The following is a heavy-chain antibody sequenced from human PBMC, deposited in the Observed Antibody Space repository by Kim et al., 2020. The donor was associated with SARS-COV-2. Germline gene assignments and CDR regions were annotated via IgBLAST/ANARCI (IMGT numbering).Heavy chain of an antibody. D-gene: IGHD3-3*01. CDR3: ARQRDFWSDADF. CDR2: MYPGDSDT. Sequence: GESLKISCKASGYTFTTYWIAWVRHMPGKGLEWMGAMYPGDSDTRYSPPFPGQVTISADNSITTAYLQWKSLRASDSAIYCCARQRDFWSDADFWGQGTLVTVPS. V-gene: IGHV5-51*01. CDR1: GYTFTTYW. J-gene: IGHJ4*02.